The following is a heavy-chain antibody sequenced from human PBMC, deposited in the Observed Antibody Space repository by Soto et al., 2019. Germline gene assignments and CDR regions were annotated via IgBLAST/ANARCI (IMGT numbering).Heavy chain of an antibody. D-gene: IGHD2-2*01. CDR1: GFTVSSNY. V-gene: IGHV3-53*01. CDR3: ARFYQLLSDGMDV. Sequence: GSLRLSCAASGFTVSSNYMSCVRQAPGKGLEWVSVIYSGGSTYYADSVKGRFTISRDNSKNTLYLQMNSLRAEDTDVYYCARFYQLLSDGMDVWGQGTTVTVSS. CDR2: IYSGGST. J-gene: IGHJ6*02.